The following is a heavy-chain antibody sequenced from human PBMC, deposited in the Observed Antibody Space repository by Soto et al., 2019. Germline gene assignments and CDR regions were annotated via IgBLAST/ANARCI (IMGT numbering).Heavy chain of an antibody. CDR2: IYPGDSDT. D-gene: IGHD6-13*01. V-gene: IGHV5-51*01. CDR3: SSFPFEIAPPGYYYYYYMDV. CDR1: GYSFTSYW. Sequence: PGESLKISCKGSGYSFTSYWIGWVRQMPGKGLEWMGIIYPGDSDTRYSPSFQGQVTISADKSISTAYLQWSSLKASDTAMYYCSSFPFEIAPPGYYYYYYMDVWGKGTTVTVPS. J-gene: IGHJ6*03.